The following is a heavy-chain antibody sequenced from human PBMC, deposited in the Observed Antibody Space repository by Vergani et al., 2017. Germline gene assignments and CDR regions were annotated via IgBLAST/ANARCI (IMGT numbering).Heavy chain of an antibody. Sequence: QVPLHESGPGLVKPSETLSLICSVSGVSMQSGSFYWTWIRQTAERRLVWRGRVYPSGTTNYNPSLNGRVTIFVDKSQNLLSLRVNSVTAADTAVYYCARVETRTDWFDPWGQGTRVTVSS. V-gene: IGHV4-61*02. CDR1: GVSMQSGSFY. J-gene: IGHJ5*02. CDR2: VYPSGTT. D-gene: IGHD5-24*01. CDR3: ARVETRTDWFDP.